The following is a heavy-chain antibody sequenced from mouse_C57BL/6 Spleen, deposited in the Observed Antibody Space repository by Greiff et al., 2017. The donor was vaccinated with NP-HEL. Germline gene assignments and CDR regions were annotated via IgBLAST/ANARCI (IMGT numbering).Heavy chain of an antibody. CDR1: GFTFSSYA. V-gene: IGHV5-4*01. CDR2: ISDGGSYT. Sequence: EVHLVESGGGLVKPGGSLKLSCAASGFTFSSYAMSWVRQTPEKRLEWVATISDGGSYTYYPDNVKGRFTISRDNAKNNLYLQMSHLKSEDTAMYYCAREDDYAGFAYWGQGTLVTVSA. D-gene: IGHD2-4*01. J-gene: IGHJ3*01. CDR3: AREDDYAGFAY.